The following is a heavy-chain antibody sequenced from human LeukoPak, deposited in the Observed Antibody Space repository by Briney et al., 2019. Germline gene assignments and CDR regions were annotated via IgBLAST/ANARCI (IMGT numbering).Heavy chain of an antibody. J-gene: IGHJ4*02. V-gene: IGHV4-30-2*01. CDR3: ARGYYDILTGYYRPTYYFDY. CDR1: GGSISSGGYS. CDR2: IYHSGST. D-gene: IGHD3-9*01. Sequence: PSETLSLTCAVSGGSISSGGYSWSWIRQPPGKGLEWIGCIYHSGSTYYNPSLKSRVTISVDRSKNQFSLKLSSVTAADTAVYYCARGYYDILTGYYRPTYYFDYWGQGTLVTVSS.